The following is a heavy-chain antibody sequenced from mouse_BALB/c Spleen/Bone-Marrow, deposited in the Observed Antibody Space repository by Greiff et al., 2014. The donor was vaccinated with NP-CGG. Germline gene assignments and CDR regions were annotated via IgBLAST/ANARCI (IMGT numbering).Heavy chain of an antibody. J-gene: IGHJ4*01. CDR2: TLPGSGSS. CDR1: GYTFSSYW. V-gene: IGHV1-9*01. CDR3: ASRGYAMDY. Sequence: VQLQQSGAELMKPGASVKISCKAPGYTFSSYWIEWIKQRPGHGLEWIGETLPGSGSSKYNEKFKGEATFTADTSSNTAYMQLSSLTSEDSAVYYCASRGYAMDYWGQGTSATVSS.